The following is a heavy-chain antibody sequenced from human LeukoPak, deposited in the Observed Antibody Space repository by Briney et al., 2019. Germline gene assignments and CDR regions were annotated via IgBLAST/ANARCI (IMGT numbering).Heavy chain of an antibody. D-gene: IGHD2-2*01. J-gene: IGHJ3*02. V-gene: IGHV4-4*07. CDR1: GGSISNYY. CDR3: ARDRCNSTNCSARVAFDI. CDR2: IYTSGST. Sequence: SETLSLTCTVSGGSISNYYRSWIRQPAGKGLESIGRIYTSGSTNYNPSLESRVTMSVDTSKKQFSLILSSVTAADTAVYYCARDRCNSTNCSARVAFDIWGQGTMVTVSS.